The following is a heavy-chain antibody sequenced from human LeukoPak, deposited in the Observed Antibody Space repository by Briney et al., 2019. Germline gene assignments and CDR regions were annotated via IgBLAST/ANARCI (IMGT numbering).Heavy chain of an antibody. J-gene: IGHJ5*02. CDR1: GFTFSSYA. D-gene: IGHD3-10*01. CDR2: IASDGSST. CDR3: ARDLWS. Sequence: GGSLRLSCAVSGFTFSSYAMNWVRQAPGKGLVWVSRIASDGSSTTYADSVKGRFTISRDNSKNTLYLQMDSLRVEDTAVYYCARDLWSWGQGALVTVSS. V-gene: IGHV3-74*01.